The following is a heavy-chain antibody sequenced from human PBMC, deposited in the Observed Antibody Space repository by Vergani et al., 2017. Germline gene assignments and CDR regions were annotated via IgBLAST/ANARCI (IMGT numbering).Heavy chain of an antibody. CDR1: GYTFFNYW. D-gene: IGHD3-22*01. V-gene: IGHV5-51*01. CDR3: ALSDVRGYYYY. Sequence: EVKLVQSGAEINKPGESLQISCKASGYTFFNYWIGWVRQMPGKGLEWIGIIFPADSDTRYSPSFQGQVTISVANSISTAYLQWSSLRASDTAMYYCALSDVRGYYYYWGQGTLVSVSS. CDR2: IFPADSDT. J-gene: IGHJ4*02.